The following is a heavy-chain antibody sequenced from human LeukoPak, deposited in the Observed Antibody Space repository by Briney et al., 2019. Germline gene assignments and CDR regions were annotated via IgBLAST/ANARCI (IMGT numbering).Heavy chain of an antibody. CDR1: GATISSNHY. V-gene: IGHV4-39*01. CDR3: ARYEEEDGYNAKTIDY. D-gene: IGHD5-24*01. J-gene: IGHJ4*02. CDR2: IHYRINT. Sequence: SETLSLTCTVSGATISSNHYWGWIRQPPGMGLEWIGSIHYRINTYYNPSLKSRLTISIDTSKNQFSLRLSSVTAADTAVYYCARYEEEDGYNAKTIDYWGQGTLVTVSP.